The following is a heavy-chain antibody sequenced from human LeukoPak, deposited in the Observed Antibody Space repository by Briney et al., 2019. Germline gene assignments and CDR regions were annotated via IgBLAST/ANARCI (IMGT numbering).Heavy chain of an antibody. Sequence: ASVKVSCKASGYTFTSYGISWVRQAPGQGLEWMGWISAYNGNTRYSENLQGRVTLTRDTSANTAYMELHNLKFEDTAVYYCVGGSLGYWGQGTLVTVSP. CDR2: ISAYNGNT. J-gene: IGHJ4*02. V-gene: IGHV1-18*01. CDR1: GYTFTSYG. CDR3: VGGSLGY.